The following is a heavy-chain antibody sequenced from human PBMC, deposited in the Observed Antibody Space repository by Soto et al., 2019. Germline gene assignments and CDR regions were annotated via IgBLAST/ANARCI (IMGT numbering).Heavy chain of an antibody. CDR1: GGTFSSYA. V-gene: IGHV1-69*12. D-gene: IGHD1-1*01. CDR3: ARPWNQGSYYYYGMDV. J-gene: IGHJ6*02. CDR2: IIPIFGTA. Sequence: QVQLVQSGAEVKKPGSSVKVSCKASGGTFSSYAISWVRQAPGQGLEWMGGIIPIFGTANYAQKFQGRVTITADESTSXDYMELSSLRSEDTAVYYCARPWNQGSYYYYGMDVWGQGTTVTVSS.